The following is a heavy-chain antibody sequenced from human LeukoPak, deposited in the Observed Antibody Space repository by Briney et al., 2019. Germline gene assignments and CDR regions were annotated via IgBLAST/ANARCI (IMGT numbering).Heavy chain of an antibody. D-gene: IGHD3-10*01. CDR2: IYTSGST. CDR1: GGSISSGSYY. Sequence: PSETLSLTCTVSGGSISSGSYYWSWIRQPAGKGLEWIVRIYTSGSTNYNPSLKSRVTISVDTSKNQFSLKLSSVTAADTAVYYCARSPYYYGSGSPGYYYYMDVWGKGTTVTVSS. V-gene: IGHV4-61*02. J-gene: IGHJ6*03. CDR3: ARSPYYYGSGSPGYYYYMDV.